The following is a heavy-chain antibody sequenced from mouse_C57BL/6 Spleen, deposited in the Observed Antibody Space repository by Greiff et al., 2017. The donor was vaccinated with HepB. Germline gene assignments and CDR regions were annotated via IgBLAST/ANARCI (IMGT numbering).Heavy chain of an antibody. CDR2: INPNNGGT. CDR3: ARGDGSSPLAY. D-gene: IGHD1-1*01. CDR1: GYTFTDYY. V-gene: IGHV1-26*01. J-gene: IGHJ3*01. Sequence: VQLQQSGPELVKPGASVKISCKASGYTFTDYYMNWVKQSHGKSLEWIGDINPNNGGTSYNQKFKGKATLTVDKSSSTAYMELRSLTSEDSAVYYCARGDGSSPLAYWGQGTLVTVSA.